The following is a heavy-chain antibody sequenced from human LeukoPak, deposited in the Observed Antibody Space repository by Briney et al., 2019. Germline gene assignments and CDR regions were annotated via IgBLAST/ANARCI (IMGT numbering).Heavy chain of an antibody. J-gene: IGHJ5*02. Sequence: GGSLRLSCAASGFTFSSYSMNWVRRAPGEGLEWVSYISSLSGTIYYADSVKGRFTISRDNAKNSLYLQMDSLRAEDTAVYYCARGRVGLRGFDPWDQGPLDTVSS. V-gene: IGHV3-48*01. CDR2: ISSLSGTI. CDR3: ARGRVGLRGFDP. D-gene: IGHD1-26*01. CDR1: GFTFSSYS.